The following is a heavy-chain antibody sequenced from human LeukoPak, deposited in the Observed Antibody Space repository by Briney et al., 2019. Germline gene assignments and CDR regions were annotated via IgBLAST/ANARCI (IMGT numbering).Heavy chain of an antibody. D-gene: IGHD2-15*01. Sequence: SVKVSCKASGGTFSSYAISWVRQAPGQGLEWMGRIIPILGIANYAQKFQGRVTITADKSTSTAYMELSSLRSEDTAVYYCARELLVLRSVLFDPWGQGTLVTVSS. J-gene: IGHJ5*02. CDR3: ARELLVLRSVLFDP. V-gene: IGHV1-69*04. CDR2: IIPILGIA. CDR1: GGTFSSYA.